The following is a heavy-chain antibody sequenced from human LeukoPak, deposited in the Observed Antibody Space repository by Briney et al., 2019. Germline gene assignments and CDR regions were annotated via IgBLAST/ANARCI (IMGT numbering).Heavy chain of an antibody. V-gene: IGHV3-33*06. CDR1: GFTYSSYG. CDR3: AKDQGYYGSGSYYY. J-gene: IGHJ4*02. D-gene: IGHD3-10*01. CDR2: IWYDGSNK. Sequence: GGSLRLXCAASGFTYSSYGMHWVRQAPGKGLESVAVIWYDGSNKYYADSVKGRFTISRDNSKNTLYLQMNSLRAEDTAVYYCAKDQGYYGSGSYYYWGQGTLVTVSS.